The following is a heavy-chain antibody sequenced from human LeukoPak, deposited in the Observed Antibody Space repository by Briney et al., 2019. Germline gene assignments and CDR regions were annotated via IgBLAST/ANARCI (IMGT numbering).Heavy chain of an antibody. CDR3: ARSPYDSSGYYVIFDY. V-gene: IGHV4-4*07. J-gene: IGHJ4*02. D-gene: IGHD3-22*01. CDR2: IYTSGST. CDR1: GDSISSYY. Sequence: SETLSLTCTVSGDSISSYYWSWIRQPAGKGLEWIGRIYTSGSTNYNPSLKSRVTMSVDTSKNQFSLKLSSVTAADTAVYYCARSPYDSSGYYVIFDYWGQGTLVTVSS.